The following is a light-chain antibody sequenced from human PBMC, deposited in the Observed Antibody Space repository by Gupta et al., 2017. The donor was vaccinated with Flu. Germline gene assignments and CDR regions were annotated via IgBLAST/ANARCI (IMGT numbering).Light chain of an antibody. Sequence: DMVMHPSPLSLLAPAEEPASISCSSRQSLQYSDGNNYLDWYLQKPGQSPQLLIYLISHRASGVPDRFSGSGSGTDFTLTISSVEAEDVGVYYCMQALQTPDTFGQGTKLEIK. CDR3: MQALQTPDT. CDR2: LIS. CDR1: QSLQYSDGNNY. J-gene: IGKJ2*01. V-gene: IGKV2-28*01.